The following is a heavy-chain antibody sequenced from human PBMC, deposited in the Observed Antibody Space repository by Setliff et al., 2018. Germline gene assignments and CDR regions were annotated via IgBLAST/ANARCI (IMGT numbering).Heavy chain of an antibody. CDR1: GYTFAGYY. J-gene: IGHJ4*02. CDR2: INPNSGGA. V-gene: IGHV1-2*02. CDR3: ARGGMAAANRKGVFEH. D-gene: IGHD6-13*01. Sequence: ASVKVSCKASGYTFAGYYMHWVRQAPGQGLEWMGWINPNSGGANYAQKFQGRVTMTRDTSTSTFYMEVNILRSDDTAVYYCARGGMAAANRKGVFEHWGQGTLVTVSS.